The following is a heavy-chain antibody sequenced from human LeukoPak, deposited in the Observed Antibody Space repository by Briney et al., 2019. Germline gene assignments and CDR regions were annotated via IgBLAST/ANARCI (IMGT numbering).Heavy chain of an antibody. Sequence: SVKVSCKASGGTFSSYAISGVRPAPGQGVEWMGGIIPIFGTANYAQKFRGRVTITADESTSTAYMELSSLRSEDTAVYYCASRLTDYGSGSYYRAFDIWGQGTMVTVSS. D-gene: IGHD3-10*01. CDR3: ASRLTDYGSGSYYRAFDI. CDR1: GGTFSSYA. V-gene: IGHV1-69*13. J-gene: IGHJ3*02. CDR2: IIPIFGTA.